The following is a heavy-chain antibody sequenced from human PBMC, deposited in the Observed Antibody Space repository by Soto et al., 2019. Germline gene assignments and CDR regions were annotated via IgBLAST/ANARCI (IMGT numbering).Heavy chain of an antibody. CDR1: GYDFFKYN. J-gene: IGHJ4*02. Sequence: GASVKVSCKTSGYDFFKYNMHWVRQAPGQGLEWMGVINPNGGYTRHAQKFQGRVIMTRDTSSKIVYMELSGLTSEDTAMYYRTRADSDVVILPDVRPLFDLWGQGALVTVSS. CDR3: TRADSDVVILPDVRPLFDL. D-gene: IGHD2-21*02. V-gene: IGHV1-46*01. CDR2: INPNGGYT.